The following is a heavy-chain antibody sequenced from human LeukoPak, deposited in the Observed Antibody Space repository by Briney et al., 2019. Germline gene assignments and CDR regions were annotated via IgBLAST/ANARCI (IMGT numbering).Heavy chain of an antibody. Sequence: GGSLRLSCAASGFTFSTYAMSWVRQAPGKGLEWVSSISGTGYSTDYADSVKGRFTISRDNSKNTLYLQMNSLRAEDTAVYYCAKALTYCSSTSCYTVYYYYYGMDVWGQGTTVTVSS. CDR1: GFTFSTYA. D-gene: IGHD2-2*02. CDR3: AKALTYCSSTSCYTVYYYYYGMDV. V-gene: IGHV3-23*01. J-gene: IGHJ6*02. CDR2: ISGTGYST.